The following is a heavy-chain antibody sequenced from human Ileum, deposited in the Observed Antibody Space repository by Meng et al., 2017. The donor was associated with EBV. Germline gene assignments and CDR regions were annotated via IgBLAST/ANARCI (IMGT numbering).Heavy chain of an antibody. V-gene: IGHV4-34*01. CDR1: GGSFNDYY. CDR2: IDQSGYT. Sequence: VRLQHWDTGLFEPSETLSPTCAVYGGSFNDYYWTWLRTPPGKGLEWIGEIDQSGYTKFNPSLSSRATISRDTSNNQFSLRLNSVTAADTALYYCARYGRCNGNSFYCFDPWGQGTLVTVSS. J-gene: IGHJ5*02. D-gene: IGHD4-23*01. CDR3: ARYGRCNGNSFYCFDP.